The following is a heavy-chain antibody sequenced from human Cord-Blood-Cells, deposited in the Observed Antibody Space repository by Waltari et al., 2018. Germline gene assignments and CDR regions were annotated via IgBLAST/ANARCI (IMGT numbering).Heavy chain of an antibody. CDR2: INPNSGGT. Sequence: VLLVQSGAEGKQPGASVKVSCQAPGSTFTLDYMHWVRPVPGQGLEWMGWINPNSGGTNYAQKFQGRVTMTRDTSISTAYMELSRLRSDDTAVYYCAAFSSGWYGLYWGQGTLVTVSS. D-gene: IGHD6-19*01. V-gene: IGHV1-2*02. CDR1: GSTFTLDY. J-gene: IGHJ4*02. CDR3: AAFSSGWYGLY.